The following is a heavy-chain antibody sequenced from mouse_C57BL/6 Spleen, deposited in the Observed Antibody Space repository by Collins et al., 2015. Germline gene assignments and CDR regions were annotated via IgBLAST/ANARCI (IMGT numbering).Heavy chain of an antibody. V-gene: IGHV1-18*01. CDR2: INPNFDST. CDR1: GYTFTDYN. D-gene: IGHD1-2*01. J-gene: IGHJ4*01. Sequence: EVQLQQFGAELVKPGASVKISCKASGYTFTDYNMDWVKQSHRRTLSGLETINPNFDSTTYNQKFKGKATLTVDKSSSTAYVELRSLTSEDTAVYYCARKGHYFYYAMDYWGQGTSVTVSS. CDR3: ARKGHYFYYAMDY.